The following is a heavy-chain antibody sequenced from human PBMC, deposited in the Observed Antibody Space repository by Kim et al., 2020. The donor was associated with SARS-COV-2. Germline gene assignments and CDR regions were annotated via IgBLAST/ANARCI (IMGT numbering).Heavy chain of an antibody. CDR3: ARHEGLYYFGY. Sequence: SENLSLTCTVSGGSISSSSYYWGWIRQPPGKGLEWIGSIYYSGSTYYNPSLKSRVTISVDTSKNQFSLKLSSVTAADTAVYYCARHEGLYYFGYWGQGTL. CDR2: IYYSGST. D-gene: IGHD3-3*01. J-gene: IGHJ4*02. V-gene: IGHV4-39*01. CDR1: GGSISSSSYY.